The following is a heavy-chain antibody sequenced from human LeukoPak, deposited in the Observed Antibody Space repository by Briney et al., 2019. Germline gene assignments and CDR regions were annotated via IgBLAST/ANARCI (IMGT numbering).Heavy chain of an antibody. Sequence: SETLSLTCTVSGGSISSGSYYWSWIRQPAGKGLEWIGRIYTSGRTNYNPSLRSRATISVDTSKNQFSLKLSSVTAADTAVYYCAREPYDSSGTFDYWGQGTLVTVSS. CDR1: GGSISSGSYY. V-gene: IGHV4-61*02. D-gene: IGHD3-22*01. CDR3: AREPYDSSGTFDY. CDR2: IYTSGRT. J-gene: IGHJ4*02.